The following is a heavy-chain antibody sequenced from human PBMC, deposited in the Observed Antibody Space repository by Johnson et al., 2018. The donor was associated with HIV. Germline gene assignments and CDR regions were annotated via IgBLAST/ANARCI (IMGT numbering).Heavy chain of an antibody. CDR3: ATGEDDGF. V-gene: IGHV3-30*04. Sequence: QVQLVESGGGVVQPGRSLRLSCAASGFTFSSNAIHWVRQAPGKGLEWVAVISYDGSNKYYTDSVKGRFTISRDNSKNTLYLQMNSLNTDDTAFYYCATGEDDGFWGQGTMVTVSS. J-gene: IGHJ3*01. D-gene: IGHD5-24*01. CDR1: GFTFSSNA. CDR2: ISYDGSNK.